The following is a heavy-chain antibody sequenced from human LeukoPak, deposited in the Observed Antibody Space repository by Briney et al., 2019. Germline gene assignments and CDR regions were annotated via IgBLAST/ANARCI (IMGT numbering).Heavy chain of an antibody. J-gene: IGHJ6*02. V-gene: IGHV5-51*01. Sequence: GESLKISCKGSGYSFTSYWIGWVRQMPGKGLEWMGIIYPGDSDTRYSPSFQGQVTISADKSISTAYLQWSSLKASDTAMYYCARIVVTATRSCYYGMDVWGQGTTVTVSS. CDR3: ARIVVTATRSCYYGMDV. D-gene: IGHD2-21*02. CDR2: IYPGDSDT. CDR1: GYSFTSYW.